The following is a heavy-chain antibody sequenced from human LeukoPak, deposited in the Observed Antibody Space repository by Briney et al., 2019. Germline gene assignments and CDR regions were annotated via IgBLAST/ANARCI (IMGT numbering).Heavy chain of an antibody. V-gene: IGHV4-59*08. J-gene: IGHJ4*02. CDR1: GGSSGSYY. Sequence: SETLSLTCTVSGGSSGSYYWSWIRQPPGKGLEWIGYLYDSGSHNYNPSLKSRVTISIDTSKKQFSLNLSPVTATDTAVYYCARHQDSGSRTAFDNWGQGTLVTVAS. D-gene: IGHD1-26*01. CDR2: LYDSGSH. CDR3: ARHQDSGSRTAFDN.